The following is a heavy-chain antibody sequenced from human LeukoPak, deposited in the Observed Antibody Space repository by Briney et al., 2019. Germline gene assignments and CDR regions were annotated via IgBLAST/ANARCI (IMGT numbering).Heavy chain of an antibody. Sequence: ASVKVSRKASGYTFTSYAMHWVRQAPGQRLEWMGWINAGNGNTKYSQNFQGRVTITRDTSASTAYMELSSLRSEDTAVYYCARDPPPTPGYYGSGSYSMDGWGQGTTVTVSS. CDR2: INAGNGNT. CDR3: ARDPPPTPGYYGSGSYSMDG. D-gene: IGHD3-10*01. V-gene: IGHV1-3*01. CDR1: GYTFTSYA. J-gene: IGHJ6*02.